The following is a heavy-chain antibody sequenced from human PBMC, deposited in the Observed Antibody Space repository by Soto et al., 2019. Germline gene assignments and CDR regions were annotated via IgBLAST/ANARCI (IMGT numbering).Heavy chain of an antibody. CDR1: GYSFTSYW. J-gene: IGHJ3*02. Sequence: PGESLKISCKGSGYSFTSYWIGWVRQMPGKGLEWMGIIYPGDSGTRYSPSFQGQVTISADKSISTAYLQWSSLKASDTAMYYCARVGHSSGWYDAFDIWGQGTMVTVSS. D-gene: IGHD6-19*01. CDR2: IYPGDSGT. CDR3: ARVGHSSGWYDAFDI. V-gene: IGHV5-51*01.